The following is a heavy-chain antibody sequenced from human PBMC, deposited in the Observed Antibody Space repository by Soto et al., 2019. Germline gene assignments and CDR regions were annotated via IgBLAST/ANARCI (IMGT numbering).Heavy chain of an antibody. CDR3: ARGYGRNFDY. CDR2: IYYSGST. J-gene: IGHJ4*02. D-gene: IGHD5-18*01. CDR1: GDSISSSSYY. Sequence: PSETLSLSCTVSGDSISSSSYYWGWIRQPPGKGLEWIGSIYYSGSTYYNPSLKSRVTISVDTSKNQFSLKLSSVTAADTAVYYCARGYGRNFDYWGLGNMVT. V-gene: IGHV4-39*01.